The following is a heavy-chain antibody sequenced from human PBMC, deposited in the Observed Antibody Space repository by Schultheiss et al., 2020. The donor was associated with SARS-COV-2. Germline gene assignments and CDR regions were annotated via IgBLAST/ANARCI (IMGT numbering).Heavy chain of an antibody. V-gene: IGHV4-34*01. Sequence: SQTLSLTCAVYGGSFSGYYWSWIRQPPGKGLEWIGEINHSGSTNYNPSLKSRVTISVDTSKNQFSLKLSSVTAADTAVYYCAARKGRHDYWGQGTLVTVSS. CDR3: AARKGRHDY. CDR2: INHSGST. CDR1: GGSFSGYY. D-gene: IGHD3-10*01. J-gene: IGHJ4*02.